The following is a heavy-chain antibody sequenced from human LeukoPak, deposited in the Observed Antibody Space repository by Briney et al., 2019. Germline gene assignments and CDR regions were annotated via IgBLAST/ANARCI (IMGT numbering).Heavy chain of an antibody. V-gene: IGHV5-51*01. Sequence: GESLKISCKGSGYSFTSYWIGWVRQIPGKGLEWMGIIYPGDSDTRYSPSFQGQVTISADKSISTAYLQWSSLKASDTAMYYCASRSNSGYEFFDYWGQGTLVTVSS. CDR1: GYSFTSYW. J-gene: IGHJ4*02. CDR3: ASRSNSGYEFFDY. CDR2: IYPGDSDT. D-gene: IGHD5-12*01.